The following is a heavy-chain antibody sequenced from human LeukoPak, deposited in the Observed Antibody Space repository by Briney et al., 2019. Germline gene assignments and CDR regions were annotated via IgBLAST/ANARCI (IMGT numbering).Heavy chain of an antibody. V-gene: IGHV1-18*01. CDR3: AGXXXXXXXXXXGSCYRRTYYYYYYYMDV. CDR1: GYTFTSYG. CDR2: ISAYNGNT. J-gene: IGHJ6*03. D-gene: IGHD2-15*01. Sequence: ASVKVSCKASGYTFTSYGISWVRQAPGQGLEWMGWISAYNGNTNYAQKLQGRVTMTTDTSTSTAYMELRSLRSDDTAVYYCAGXXXXXXXXXXGSCYRRTYYYYYYYMDVWGKGTTVTVSS.